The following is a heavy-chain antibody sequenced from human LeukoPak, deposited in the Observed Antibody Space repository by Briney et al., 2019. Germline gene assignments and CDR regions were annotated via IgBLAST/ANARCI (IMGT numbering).Heavy chain of an antibody. Sequence: PSETLSLTCAVYGGSFSGYYWSWIRQPPGKGLEWIGEINHSGSTNYNPSLKSRVTISVDTSKNQFSLKLSSVTAADTAVYYCARVDWGVDYYYYMDVWGKGTTVTISS. V-gene: IGHV4-34*01. J-gene: IGHJ6*03. CDR1: GGSFSGYY. D-gene: IGHD7-27*01. CDR2: INHSGST. CDR3: ARVDWGVDYYYYMDV.